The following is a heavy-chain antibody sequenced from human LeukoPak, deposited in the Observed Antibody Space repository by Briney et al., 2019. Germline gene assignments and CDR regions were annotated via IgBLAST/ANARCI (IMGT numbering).Heavy chain of an antibody. CDR2: INPNNGGT. CDR1: GYTFTGYY. CDR3: ASGPSLGTTHPYFDY. V-gene: IGHV1-2*02. Sequence: PGASVKVSCKASGYTFTGYYMHWVRQAPGQGLEWMGWINPNNGGTNYAQRFQGRVTMTRDTSISTAYMELSRLRFDDTAVYYCASGPSLGTTHPYFDYWGQGTLVTVSS. D-gene: IGHD2-15*01. J-gene: IGHJ4*02.